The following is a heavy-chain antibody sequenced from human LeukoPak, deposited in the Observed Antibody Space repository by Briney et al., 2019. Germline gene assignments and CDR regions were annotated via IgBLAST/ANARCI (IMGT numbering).Heavy chain of an antibody. Sequence: GGSLRLSCAASGFTFSSYGMHWVRQAPGKGLEWVAFIRYDGSNKYYADSVKGRFTISRDNSKNTRYLQMNSLRAEDTAVYYCAKDKGYCSSTSCPPSYYYYYMDVWGKGTTVTVSS. V-gene: IGHV3-30*02. CDR2: IRYDGSNK. D-gene: IGHD2-2*01. CDR3: AKDKGYCSSTSCPPSYYYYYMDV. CDR1: GFTFSSYG. J-gene: IGHJ6*03.